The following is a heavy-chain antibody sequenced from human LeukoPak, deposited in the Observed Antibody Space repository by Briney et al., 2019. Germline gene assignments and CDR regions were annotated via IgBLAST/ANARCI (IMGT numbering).Heavy chain of an antibody. CDR1: GFIFNNYG. J-gene: IGHJ4*02. D-gene: IGHD3-22*01. V-gene: IGHV3-23*01. CDR2: ISNDGGGT. Sequence: GGSLRLSCAASGFIFNNYGLDWVRQAPGKGLEWVSAISNDGGGTTYADFVKGRFTISRDNSKNTLFLQMNSLRDEDTAVYYCAIMHGYYDGSGYWVQWGQETLVTVSS. CDR3: AIMHGYYDGSGYWVQ.